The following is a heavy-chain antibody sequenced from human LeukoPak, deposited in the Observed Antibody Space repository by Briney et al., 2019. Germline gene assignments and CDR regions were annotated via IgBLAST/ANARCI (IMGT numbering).Heavy chain of an antibody. Sequence: AASVKVSCKASGYTFTSYGISWVRQAPGQGLEWMGWISAYNGNTNYAQKFQGRVTMTRDTSISTAYMELSRLRSDDTAVYYCARVGYYYDSSADPNFDYWGQGTLVTVSS. J-gene: IGHJ4*02. CDR3: ARVGYYYDSSADPNFDY. D-gene: IGHD3-22*01. CDR1: GYTFTSYG. V-gene: IGHV1-18*01. CDR2: ISAYNGNT.